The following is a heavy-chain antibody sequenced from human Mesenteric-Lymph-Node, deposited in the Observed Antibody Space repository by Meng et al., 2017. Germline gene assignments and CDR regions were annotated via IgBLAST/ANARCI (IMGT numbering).Heavy chain of an antibody. V-gene: IGHV4-38-2*02. CDR3: ATRADTAMIN. D-gene: IGHD5-18*01. Sequence: SETLSLTCTVSGYSISSGYYWGWIRQPPGKGLEWIGSIYHSGSTYYNPSLKSRVTISVDTSKNQFSLKLSSVTAADTAVYYCATRADTAMINWGQGTLVTVSS. CDR2: IYHSGST. CDR1: GYSISSGYY. J-gene: IGHJ4*02.